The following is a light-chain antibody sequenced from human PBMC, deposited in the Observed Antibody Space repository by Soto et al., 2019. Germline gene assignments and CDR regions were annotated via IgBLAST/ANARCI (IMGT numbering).Light chain of an antibody. CDR2: GAS. Sequence: EIVLTQSPATLSVSPGERATLSCRASQSVSSNLAWYQQKPGQAPRLLIFGASTRATGVPASFSGSGYGTDFTLAISSLQSEDFAVYYCQQYTKWPLTFGGGTKVEIK. CDR3: QQYTKWPLT. CDR1: QSVSSN. J-gene: IGKJ4*01. V-gene: IGKV3-15*01.